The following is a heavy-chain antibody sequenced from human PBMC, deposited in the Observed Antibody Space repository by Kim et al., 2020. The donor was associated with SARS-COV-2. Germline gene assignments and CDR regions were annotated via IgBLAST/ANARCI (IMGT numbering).Heavy chain of an antibody. J-gene: IGHJ2*01. V-gene: IGHV4-59*01. CDR2: TQNRGST. D-gene: IGHD2-2*01. CDR3: VRAVLGHCTSTSCAGGIAANGRTYWNLDP. Sequence: SETLSLICTVSGGAISVYSWHWIRQPPGKGLEWIGQTQNRGSTNYNPSLRSRGSMSLDTSKNQFSLTLSSVTAADTALYFCVRAVLGHCTSTSCAGGIAANGRTYWNLDPSGPGTLLTVSS. CDR1: GGAISVYS.